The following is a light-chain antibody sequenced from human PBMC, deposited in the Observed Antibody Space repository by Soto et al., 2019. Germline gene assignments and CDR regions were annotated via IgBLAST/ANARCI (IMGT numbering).Light chain of an antibody. CDR2: GAS. CDR3: QQRSNWPALT. Sequence: IVMKQSPATLSVSAGERATLPCRASQSVSIDLAWYQQTPGQAPRLLIYGASTRATGIPARFSGSGSGTDFTLTISSLEPEDFAVYYCQQRSNWPALTFGGGTKVDIK. V-gene: IGKV3-11*01. CDR1: QSVSID. J-gene: IGKJ4*01.